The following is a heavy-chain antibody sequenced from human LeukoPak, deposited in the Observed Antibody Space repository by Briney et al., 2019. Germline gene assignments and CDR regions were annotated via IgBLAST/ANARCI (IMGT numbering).Heavy chain of an antibody. D-gene: IGHD2-2*01. CDR1: GFTISRNY. V-gene: IGHV3-53*01. CDR3: AKHIVIIPAQGASIDC. J-gene: IGHJ4*02. CDR2: IYIDDTT. Sequence: GGSLRLSCAASGFTISRNYMSWVRQAQGRGLEWVSIIYIDDTTYYADSVRGRFTISRDISKNTVYLQMYSLRVEDTAVYYCAKHIVIIPAQGASIDCWGQGTLVTVSS.